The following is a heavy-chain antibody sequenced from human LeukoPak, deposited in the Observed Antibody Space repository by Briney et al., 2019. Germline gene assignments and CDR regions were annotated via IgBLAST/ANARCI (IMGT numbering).Heavy chain of an antibody. Sequence: GGSLRLSCAASGFTFSSYSMNWVRQAPGKGLEWVSYISSSSSTIYYADSVEGRFTISRDNAKNSLYLQMNSLRAEDTAVYYCAREGDRYFDWSQPGDFDYWGQGTLVTVSS. CDR2: ISSSSSTI. D-gene: IGHD3-9*01. J-gene: IGHJ4*02. CDR3: AREGDRYFDWSQPGDFDY. CDR1: GFTFSSYS. V-gene: IGHV3-48*01.